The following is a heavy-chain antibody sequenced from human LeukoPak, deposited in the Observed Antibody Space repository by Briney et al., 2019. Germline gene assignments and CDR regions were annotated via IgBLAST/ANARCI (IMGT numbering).Heavy chain of an antibody. CDR2: IYHSGST. V-gene: IGHV4-59*01. CDR1: GGSISNYY. Sequence: SETLPLTCTVSGGSISNYYWSWIRQPPGKELEWIGYIYHSGSTNYNPSLKSRVTISHDTSKNQFSLKLSSVTAADTAVYYCARNADDSSSYPYFDYWGQGTLVTVSS. CDR3: ARNADDSSSYPYFDY. J-gene: IGHJ4*02. D-gene: IGHD3-22*01.